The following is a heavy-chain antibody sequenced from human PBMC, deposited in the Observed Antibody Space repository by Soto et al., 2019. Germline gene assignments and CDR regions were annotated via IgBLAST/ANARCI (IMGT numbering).Heavy chain of an antibody. CDR1: GFTFMNYA. Sequence: PGGSLRLSCAASGFTFMNYAMSWVRQAPGKGLEWVSAISDSTGGTYYADSVKGRFTISRDNSRDTLSLQMNSLRAEDSAVYYCAKGCDGGNCYVPINCGQGTMVPVSS. CDR3: AKGCDGGNCYVPIN. CDR2: ISDSTGGT. J-gene: IGHJ4*02. D-gene: IGHD2-21*02. V-gene: IGHV3-23*01.